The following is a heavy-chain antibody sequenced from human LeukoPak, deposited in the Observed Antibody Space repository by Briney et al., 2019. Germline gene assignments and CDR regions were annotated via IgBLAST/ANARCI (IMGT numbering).Heavy chain of an antibody. Sequence: PSETLSLTCTVSGGSISSYYWSWIRQPPGKGLEWIGYIYYSGSTNYNPSLKSRVTISVDTSKNQFSLKLSSVTAADTAVYYCAREVYVAAFDIWGRGTMVTVSS. CDR2: IYYSGST. CDR3: AREVYVAAFDI. CDR1: GGSISSYY. J-gene: IGHJ3*02. D-gene: IGHD3-16*01. V-gene: IGHV4-59*01.